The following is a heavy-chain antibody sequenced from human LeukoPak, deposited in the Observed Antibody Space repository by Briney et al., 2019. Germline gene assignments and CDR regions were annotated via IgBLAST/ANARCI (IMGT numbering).Heavy chain of an antibody. CDR2: IYSGGST. CDR3: TTERPTVVTGVVDFDY. V-gene: IGHV3-66*01. CDR1: GFTFSSYS. J-gene: IGHJ4*02. D-gene: IGHD4-23*01. Sequence: GGSLRLSCAASGFTFSSYSMNWVRQAPGKGLEWVSLIYSGGSTYYADSVKGRFTISRDNSKNTLYLQMNSLKTEDTAVYYCTTERPTVVTGVVDFDYWGQGTLVTVSS.